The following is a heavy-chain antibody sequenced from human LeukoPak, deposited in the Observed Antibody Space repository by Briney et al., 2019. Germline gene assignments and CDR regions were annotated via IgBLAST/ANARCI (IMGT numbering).Heavy chain of an antibody. Sequence: GGSLRLSCAASGFTFSSYGMSWVRQAPGKGLEWVSAISGSGGSTYYADSVKGRFTISRDNSKNTLYLQMNSLRAEDTAVYYCARDSRSVAGRLNYYYYMGVWGKGTTVTISS. CDR3: ARDSRSVAGRLNYYYYMGV. D-gene: IGHD6-19*01. CDR2: ISGSGGST. J-gene: IGHJ6*03. CDR1: GFTFSSYG. V-gene: IGHV3-23*01.